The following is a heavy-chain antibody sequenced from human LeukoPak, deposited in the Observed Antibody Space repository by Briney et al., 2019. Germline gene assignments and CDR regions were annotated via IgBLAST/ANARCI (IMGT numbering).Heavy chain of an antibody. CDR3: ARDRSGKQWRGNKNYYYYMDV. D-gene: IGHD6-19*01. Sequence: GGSLRLSCAASGFTFSSYAMHWVRQAPGKGLEWVAVISYDGSNKYYADSVKGRFTISRDNSKNTLYLQMNGLRAEDTAVYYCARDRSGKQWRGNKNYYYYMDVWGKGTTVTVSS. CDR2: ISYDGSNK. V-gene: IGHV3-30*04. CDR1: GFTFSSYA. J-gene: IGHJ6*03.